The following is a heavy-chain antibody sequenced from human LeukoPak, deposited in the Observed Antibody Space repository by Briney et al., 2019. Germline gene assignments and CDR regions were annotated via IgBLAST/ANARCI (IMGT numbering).Heavy chain of an antibody. J-gene: IGHJ4*02. CDR1: GFTVSRKY. D-gene: IGHD2-2*01. V-gene: IGHV3-66*01. CDR3: AKMDALVYCSSTSCAPNFDC. CDR2: MYSDGSP. Sequence: GGSLRLSCVASGFTVSRKYMSWVRQAPGKGLEWVSVMYSDGSPYYADSVKGRFTISRDNSKNTLYLQMNSLRAEDTAVYYCAKMDALVYCSSTSCAPNFDCWGQGTLVTVSS.